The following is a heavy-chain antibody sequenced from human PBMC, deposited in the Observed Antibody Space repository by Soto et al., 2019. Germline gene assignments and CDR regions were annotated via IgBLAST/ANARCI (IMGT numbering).Heavy chain of an antibody. CDR2: IYHSGSA. D-gene: IGHD5-18*01. J-gene: IGHJ6*02. Sequence: QVRLQESGPGLVKPSGTLSLTCAVSGGSISSTSWWSWIRQPPGKGLEWIGDIYHSGSASYNPSLRGRLTISLDKSGNKFFLNLKYVTAADTAVYYCARPDSSFPNYNYYGLEDWGQGTTVTVSS. CDR1: GGSISSTSW. V-gene: IGHV4-4*02. CDR3: ARPDSSFPNYNYYGLED.